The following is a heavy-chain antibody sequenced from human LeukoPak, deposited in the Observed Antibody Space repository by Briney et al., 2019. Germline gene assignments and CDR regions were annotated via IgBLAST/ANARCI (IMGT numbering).Heavy chain of an antibody. CDR1: GFTFSSYS. CDR3: ARDQGCSSTSCYLYYYYYGMDV. J-gene: IGHJ6*02. D-gene: IGHD2-2*01. Sequence: GGSLRLSCAASGFTFSSYSMNWVRQAPGKGLEWVSSISSSSSYIYYADSVKGRFTISRDNAKHSLYLQMNSLRAEDTAVYYCARDQGCSSTSCYLYYYYYGMDVWGQGTTVTVSS. CDR2: ISSSSSYI. V-gene: IGHV3-21*01.